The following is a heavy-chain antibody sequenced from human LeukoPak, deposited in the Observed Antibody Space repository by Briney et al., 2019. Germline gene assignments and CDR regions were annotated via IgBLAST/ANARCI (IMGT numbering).Heavy chain of an antibody. CDR1: GFTFSSYG. Sequence: PGGSLRLSCAASGFTFSSYGMHWVRQAPGKGLEWVAFIRYDGSNKYYADSVKGRFTISRDNSKNTLYLQMNSLRAEDTVVYYCAKDGSTGYCSGGSCYDWFDPWGQGTLVTVSS. J-gene: IGHJ5*02. D-gene: IGHD2-15*01. V-gene: IGHV3-30*02. CDR2: IRYDGSNK. CDR3: AKDGSTGYCSGGSCYDWFDP.